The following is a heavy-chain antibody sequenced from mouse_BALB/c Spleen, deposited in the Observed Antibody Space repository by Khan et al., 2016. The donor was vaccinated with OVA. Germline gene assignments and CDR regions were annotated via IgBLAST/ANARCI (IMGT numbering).Heavy chain of an antibody. CDR2: IRYDGNS. CDR1: AYSITSGYF. J-gene: IGHJ3*01. D-gene: IGHD3-1*01. CDR3: ARGGSSGPAWFAY. V-gene: IGHV3-6*02. Sequence: EVQLQESGPGLVKPSQSLSLSCSVTAYSITSGYFWNWIRQFPGNKLEWMGYIRYDGNSNYNPSLKNRISITRDTSSTQFFLKLISVTPEDTATYFWARGGSSGPAWFAYWGQGTLVTVSA.